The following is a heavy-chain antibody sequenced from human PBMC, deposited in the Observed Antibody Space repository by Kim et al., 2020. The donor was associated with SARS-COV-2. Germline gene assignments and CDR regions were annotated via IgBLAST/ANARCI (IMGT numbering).Heavy chain of an antibody. J-gene: IGHJ4*02. CDR3: AREVGSSWYPDY. Sequence: NYAQKLQGRVTMTTDTSTSTAYMGLRGLRSDDTAVYYCAREVGSSWYPDYWGQGTLVTVSS. D-gene: IGHD6-13*01. V-gene: IGHV1-18*01.